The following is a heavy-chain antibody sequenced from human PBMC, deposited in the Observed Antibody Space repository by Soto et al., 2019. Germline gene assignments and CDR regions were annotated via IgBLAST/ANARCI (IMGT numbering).Heavy chain of an antibody. Sequence: QVQLVESGGGVVQPGTSLRLSCAASGFTFSSYGMHWVRKAPGKGLEWGAVIWYGGSNQYYADSVKGRFTISRDNSKNTLYLQMNSLRAEDKAVYYCARAGTTGTTGTRMIGVHWGQGTLVTVSS. J-gene: IGHJ4*02. V-gene: IGHV3-33*01. CDR3: ARAGTTGTTGTRMIGVH. CDR2: IWYGGSNQ. D-gene: IGHD1-1*01. CDR1: GFTFSSYG.